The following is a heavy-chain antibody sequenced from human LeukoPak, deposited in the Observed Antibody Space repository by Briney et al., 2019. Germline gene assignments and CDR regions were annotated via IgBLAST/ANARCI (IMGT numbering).Heavy chain of an antibody. CDR3: ARDPITMVRGVVHDY. CDR1: GGTFSSYA. CDR2: IIPIFGTA. Sequence: GASVKVSCKASGGTFSSYAISWVRQAPGQGLEWMGGIIPIFGTANYAQKFQGRVTITADKSTSTAYMELSSLRSEDTAVYYCARDPITMVRGVVHDYWGQGTLVTVSS. D-gene: IGHD3-10*01. V-gene: IGHV1-69*06. J-gene: IGHJ4*02.